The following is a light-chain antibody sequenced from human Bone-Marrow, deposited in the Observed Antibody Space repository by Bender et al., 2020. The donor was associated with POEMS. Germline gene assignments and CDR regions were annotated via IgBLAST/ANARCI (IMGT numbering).Light chain of an antibody. J-gene: IGLJ3*02. CDR1: SSNIGNHG. CDR2: YDD. V-gene: IGLV1-36*01. CDR3: SAWDDSLRGWV. Sequence: QSVVTQPPSLSEAPRQRVTISCSGSSSNIGNHGVNWYQQLPGEAPKLLIYYDDLLTPGVSDRFSASKSGDSASQAISELQSGDKARYYCSAWDDSLRGWVFGGGNKLTVL.